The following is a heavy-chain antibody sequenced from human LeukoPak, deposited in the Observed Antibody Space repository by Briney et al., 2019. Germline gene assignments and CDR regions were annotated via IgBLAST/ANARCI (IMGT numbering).Heavy chain of an antibody. J-gene: IGHJ6*03. D-gene: IGHD4-11*01. CDR2: IIPIFGTA. CDR1: GGTFSSYA. CDR3: ARAGLTTVTAVQLVSGYYYMDV. V-gene: IGHV1-69*05. Sequence: VASVKVSCKASGGTFSSYAISWVRQAPGQGLEWMGGIIPIFGTATYAQKFQGRVTITTDESTSTAYMELSSLRSEDTAVYYCARAGLTTVTAVQLVSGYYYMDVWGKGTTVTVSS.